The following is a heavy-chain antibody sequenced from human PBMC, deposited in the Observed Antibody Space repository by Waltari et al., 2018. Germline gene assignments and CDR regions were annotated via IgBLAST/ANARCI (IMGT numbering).Heavy chain of an antibody. V-gene: IGHV3-30*10. CDR3: ARENRQWLAPEPYYFDY. CDR2: LSYDGSNK. J-gene: IGHJ4*02. D-gene: IGHD6-19*01. CDR1: GFVFSTYA. Sequence: QVQLVESGGGVVQPGRSLRLSCAASGFVFSTYAMPWFRQAPGKGLEWVAVLSYDGSNKYYTDSLKGRFTISRDNSKNTMYLQMDSLRTDDTAVYYCARENRQWLAPEPYYFDYWGRGTLVTVTS.